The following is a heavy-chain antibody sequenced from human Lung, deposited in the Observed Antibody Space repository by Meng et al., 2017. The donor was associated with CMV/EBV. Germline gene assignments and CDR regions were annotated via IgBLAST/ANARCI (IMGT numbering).Heavy chain of an antibody. D-gene: IGHD6-19*01. CDR1: GGSISSSNW. J-gene: IGHJ4*02. CDR3: ASFPPPGKQWLVTDY. CDR2: IYHSGST. V-gene: IGHV4-4*02. Sequence: QVALQGSGPGLVEPSGTLSLTCAVSGGSISSSNWWSWVRQPPGKGLEWIGEIYHSGSTNYNPSLKSRVTISVDKSKNQFSLKLSSVTAADTAVYYCASFPPPGKQWLVTDYWGQGTLVTVSS.